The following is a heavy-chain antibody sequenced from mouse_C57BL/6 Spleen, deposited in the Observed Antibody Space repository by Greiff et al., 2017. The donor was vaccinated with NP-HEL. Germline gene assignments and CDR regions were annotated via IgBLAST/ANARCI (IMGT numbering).Heavy chain of an antibody. V-gene: IGHV1-61*01. CDR2: IYPSDSET. CDR3: ARRGYYSNYGAY. Sequence: QVQLQQPGAELVRPGSSVKLSCKASGYTFTSYWMDWVKQRPGQGLEWIGNIYPSDSETHYNQKFKDKATLTVDKSSSTAYMQLSSLTSEDSAVYYCARRGYYSNYGAYWGQGTLVTVSA. J-gene: IGHJ3*01. D-gene: IGHD2-5*01. CDR1: GYTFTSYW.